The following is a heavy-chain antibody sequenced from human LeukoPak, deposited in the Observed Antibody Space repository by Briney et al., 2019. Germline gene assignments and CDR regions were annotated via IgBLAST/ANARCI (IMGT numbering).Heavy chain of an antibody. CDR2: IWYDGSNK. CDR1: GFTFSSYG. V-gene: IGHV3-33*01. Sequence: PGGSLRLSCAASGFTFSSYGMHWVRQAPGKGLEWVAVIWYDGSNKYYADSVKGRFTISRDNSKNTLYLQMNSLRAEDTAVYYCASLYDSSGYQNPFDYWGQGTLVTVSS. J-gene: IGHJ4*02. D-gene: IGHD3-22*01. CDR3: ASLYDSSGYQNPFDY.